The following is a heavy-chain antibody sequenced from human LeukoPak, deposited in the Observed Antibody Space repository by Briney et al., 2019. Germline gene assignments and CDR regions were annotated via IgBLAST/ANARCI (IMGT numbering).Heavy chain of an antibody. J-gene: IGHJ4*02. D-gene: IGHD2-2*03. Sequence: GGSLRLSCAASGSTFSSYAMHWVRQAPGKGLEWVAVISYDGSNKYYADSVKGRFTISRDNSKNTLYLQMNSLRAEDTAVYYCAKDAGYCSSTSCHEVDYWGQGTLVTVSS. V-gene: IGHV3-30*04. CDR2: ISYDGSNK. CDR3: AKDAGYCSSTSCHEVDY. CDR1: GSTFSSYA.